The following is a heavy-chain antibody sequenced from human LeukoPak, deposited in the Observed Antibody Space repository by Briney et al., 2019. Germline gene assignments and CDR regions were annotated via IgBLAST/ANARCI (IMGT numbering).Heavy chain of an antibody. V-gene: IGHV1-3*01. CDR3: ARAGRRGYYAY. J-gene: IGHJ4*02. CDR1: GYTFTSYA. CDR2: INAGNGNT. Sequence: ASVKVSCKASGYTFTSYAMHWVRQAPGQRLEWMGWINAGNGNTKYSQKFQGRVTITRDTSASTAYIELSSLRSEDTAVYYCARAGRRGYYAYWGQGTLVTVSS. D-gene: IGHD3-3*01.